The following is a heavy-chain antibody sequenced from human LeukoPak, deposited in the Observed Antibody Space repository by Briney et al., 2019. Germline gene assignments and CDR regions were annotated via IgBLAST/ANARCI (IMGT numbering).Heavy chain of an antibody. Sequence: SETPSLTCTVSGGSISSDYWSWIRQPAEKGLEWIGHIYTSGSTTYNPSFKSRVTMSVDTSKNQLSLKLSSVTAADTAVYYCAREVELMYFDTSGYYFDYWGQGTLVTVSS. CDR1: GGSISSDY. D-gene: IGHD3-22*01. CDR3: AREVELMYFDTSGYYFDY. CDR2: IYTSGST. V-gene: IGHV4-4*07. J-gene: IGHJ4*02.